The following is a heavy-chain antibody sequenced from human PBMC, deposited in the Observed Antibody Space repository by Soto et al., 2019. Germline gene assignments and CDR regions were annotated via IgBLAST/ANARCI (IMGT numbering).Heavy chain of an antibody. CDR3: ARNYYDSSGYYYDWYFDL. V-gene: IGHV1-69*06. CDR2: IIPIFGTA. Sequence: PVEVTCKASGGTGRSYALSWWLQAPGQGLEWMGGIIPIFGTANYAQKFQGRVTITADKSTSTAYMELSSLRSEDTAVYYCARNYYDSSGYYYDWYFDLWGRGTLVTVSS. D-gene: IGHD3-22*01. J-gene: IGHJ2*01. CDR1: GGTGRSYA.